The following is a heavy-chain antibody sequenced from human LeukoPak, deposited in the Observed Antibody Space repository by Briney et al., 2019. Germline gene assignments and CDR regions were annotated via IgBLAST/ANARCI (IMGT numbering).Heavy chain of an antibody. J-gene: IGHJ5*02. CDR3: ARDLMTTVTTGEFDP. V-gene: IGHV1-69*13. CDR2: IIPIFGTA. D-gene: IGHD4-17*01. Sequence: SVKVSCKASGGTFSSYAISWVRQAPGQGLEWMGGIIPIFGTANYAQKFQGRVTITADESTSTAYMELSSLRSEDTAMYYCARDLMTTVTTGEFDPWGQGTLVTVSS. CDR1: GGTFSSYA.